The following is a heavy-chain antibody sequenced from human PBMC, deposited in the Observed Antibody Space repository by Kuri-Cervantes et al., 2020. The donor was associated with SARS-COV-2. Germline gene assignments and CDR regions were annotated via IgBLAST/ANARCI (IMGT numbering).Heavy chain of an antibody. J-gene: IGHJ3*02. D-gene: IGHD3-16*01. CDR2: ISSSSSTI. CDR3: ARDSIITHPFGEGTIWGGAFDI. Sequence: GESLKISCAASRFTFSSYSMNWVRQAPGKGLEWVSSISSSSSTIYYADSVKGRFTISRDNAKNSLYLQMNSLRAEDTAVYYCARDSIITHPFGEGTIWGGAFDIWGQGTMVTVSS. CDR1: RFTFSSYS. V-gene: IGHV3-48*04.